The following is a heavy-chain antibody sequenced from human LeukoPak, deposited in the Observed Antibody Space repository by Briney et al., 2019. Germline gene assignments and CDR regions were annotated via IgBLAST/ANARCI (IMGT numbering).Heavy chain of an antibody. CDR2: IKSKTDGGTT. D-gene: IGHD5-12*01. CDR1: GFIFSRYW. Sequence: GGSLRLSCAASGFIFSRYWMSWVRQAPGKGLEWVGRIKSKTDGGTTDYAAPVKGRFTISRDDSKNTLYLQMNSLKTEDTAVYYCTTDSSSGYDRGYYFDYWGQGTLVTVSS. V-gene: IGHV3-15*01. CDR3: TTDSSSGYDRGYYFDY. J-gene: IGHJ4*02.